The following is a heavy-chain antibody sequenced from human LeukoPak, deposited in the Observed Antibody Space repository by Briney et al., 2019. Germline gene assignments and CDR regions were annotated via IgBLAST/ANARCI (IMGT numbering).Heavy chain of an antibody. D-gene: IGHD3-22*01. Sequence: SVKVSCKASGGTFSSYAISWVRQAPGQGLEWMGGIIPIFGTANYAQKFQGRVTITADESTSTAYMELSSLRSEDTAVYYCARENYYDGSGSPSASAPVDHWGQGTLVTVSS. V-gene: IGHV1-69*01. CDR2: IIPIFGTA. CDR3: ARENYYDGSGSPSASAPVDH. J-gene: IGHJ4*02. CDR1: GGTFSSYA.